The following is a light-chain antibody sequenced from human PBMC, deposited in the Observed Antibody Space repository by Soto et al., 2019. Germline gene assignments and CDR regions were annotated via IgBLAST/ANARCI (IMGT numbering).Light chain of an antibody. J-gene: IGLJ2*01. CDR3: SSYTSTNFVI. Sequence: QSALTQPASVSGSPGQSITISCTGSSSDIGDYKYVSWYKHHPGKAPKLMIYDVSNRPSGVSNRFSGSKSGNTASLTIPGLQAEDEADYYCSSYTSTNFVIFGGGTKLTVL. CDR1: SSDIGDYKY. V-gene: IGLV2-14*03. CDR2: DVS.